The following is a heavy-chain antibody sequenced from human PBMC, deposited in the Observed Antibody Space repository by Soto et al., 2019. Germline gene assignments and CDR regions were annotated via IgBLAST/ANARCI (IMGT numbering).Heavy chain of an antibody. CDR2: IYHSGST. CDR1: GYSISSGYY. D-gene: IGHD6-13*01. J-gene: IGHJ5*02. Sequence: SETLSLTCAVSGYSISSGYYCGWIRQPPGKGLEWIGSIYHSGSTYYNPSLKSRVTISVDTSKNQFSLKLSSVTAADTAVYYCARTKVPSSWYPNWFDPWGQGTLVTVSS. CDR3: ARTKVPSSWYPNWFDP. V-gene: IGHV4-38-2*01.